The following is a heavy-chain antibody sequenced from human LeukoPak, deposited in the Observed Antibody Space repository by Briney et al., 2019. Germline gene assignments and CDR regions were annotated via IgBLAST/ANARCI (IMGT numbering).Heavy chain of an antibody. CDR2: FSCSGST. D-gene: IGHD1-1*01. CDR1: GGSISSCTYS. CDR3: ARDWNRYAY. V-gene: IGHV4-39*07. Sequence: PSETLSLTCSVSGGSISSCTYSWGWIRQPPGKGLEWIGSFSCSGSTYYNPSLKSRVTISVDTSKSQLSLYMDSVTAADTAVYYCARDWNRYAYWGQGTLVTVSS. J-gene: IGHJ4*02.